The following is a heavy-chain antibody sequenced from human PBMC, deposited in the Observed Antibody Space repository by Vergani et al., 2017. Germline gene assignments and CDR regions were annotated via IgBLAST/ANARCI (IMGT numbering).Heavy chain of an antibody. CDR2: IIPIFGTA. J-gene: IGHJ5*02. D-gene: IGHD3-10*01. Sequence: QVQLVQSGAEVKKPGSSVKVSCKASGGTFSSYAISWVRQAPGQGLEWMGGIIPIFGTANYAQKFQGRVTITADESTSTAYMELSSLRSEDTAVYYCAREWFGENKHHGGWFDPWGQGTLVTVSS. CDR1: GGTFSSYA. CDR3: AREWFGENKHHGGWFDP. V-gene: IGHV1-69*01.